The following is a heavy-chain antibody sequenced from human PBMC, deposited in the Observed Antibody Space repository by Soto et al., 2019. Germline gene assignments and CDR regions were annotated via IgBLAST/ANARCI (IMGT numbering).Heavy chain of an antibody. Sequence: QVQLQESGPGLVKPSETLSLTCTVSGGSISSYYWSWIRQYPGKGLEWIGYMYYSGSTNYNPSLKSRLTISIDTSKNQFSLTLRSVTAAETAVYYCAISVAGSLNYWGQGTLDTVSS. V-gene: IGHV4-59*01. D-gene: IGHD6-19*01. J-gene: IGHJ4*02. CDR2: MYYSGST. CDR3: AISVAGSLNY. CDR1: GGSISSYY.